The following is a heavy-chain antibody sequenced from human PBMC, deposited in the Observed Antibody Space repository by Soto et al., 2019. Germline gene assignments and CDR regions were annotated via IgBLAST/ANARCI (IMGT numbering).Heavy chain of an antibody. Sequence: SETLSLTCAVYGGSFSGYYWSWIRQPPGKGLEWIGEINHSGSTNYNPSLKSRVTISVDTSKNQFSLKLSSVTAADTAVYYCARGRGVRGVIPYYYYGMDVWGQGTTVT. CDR3: ARGRGVRGVIPYYYYGMDV. V-gene: IGHV4-34*01. J-gene: IGHJ6*02. CDR2: INHSGST. CDR1: GGSFSGYY. D-gene: IGHD3-10*01.